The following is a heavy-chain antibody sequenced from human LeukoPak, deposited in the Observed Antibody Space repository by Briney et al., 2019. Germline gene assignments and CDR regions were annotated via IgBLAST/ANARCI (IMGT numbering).Heavy chain of an antibody. J-gene: IGHJ4*02. CDR2: IYYSGNT. V-gene: IGHV4-39*01. Sequence: PSETLSLTCTVSGGSISSSNYYWGWIRQPPGKGLEWMGSIYYSGNTYYNPSLNSRVTISVDTSKNQFSLKVTSVTAADTAVYYCARRSVAYYDSSAFDYWGQGTLVTVSS. D-gene: IGHD3-22*01. CDR1: GGSISSSNYY. CDR3: ARRSVAYYDSSAFDY.